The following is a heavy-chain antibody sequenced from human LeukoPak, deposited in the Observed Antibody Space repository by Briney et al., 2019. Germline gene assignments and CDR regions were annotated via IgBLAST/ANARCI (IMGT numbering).Heavy chain of an antibody. CDR1: GYVFTSYW. Sequence: GESLKISCKGSGYVFTSYWTGWVRQMPGKGLEWMGIINPDDSDTRYSPSFQGQVTISADKSISTAYLRWSSLKASDTAMYYCARQLELQNYYGMDVWGQGTTVTVSS. CDR2: INPDDSDT. V-gene: IGHV5-51*01. D-gene: IGHD1-7*01. CDR3: ARQLELQNYYGMDV. J-gene: IGHJ6*02.